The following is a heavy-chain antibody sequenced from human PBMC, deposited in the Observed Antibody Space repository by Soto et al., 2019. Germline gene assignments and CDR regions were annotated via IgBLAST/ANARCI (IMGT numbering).Heavy chain of an antibody. CDR1: GDSIISSDFY. CDR3: ARRSLALHKNNWFDP. V-gene: IGHV4-39*01. Sequence: SETLSLTCTVSGDSIISSDFYWGWVRQPPGKGLEWVGSIFYLGSSYYNPSLKSRVTMSVDTCKNQFSLRLRSVTAAATALYFCARRSLALHKNNWFDPWGHGIMVTVSS. J-gene: IGHJ5*02. CDR2: IFYLGSS. D-gene: IGHD3-3*02.